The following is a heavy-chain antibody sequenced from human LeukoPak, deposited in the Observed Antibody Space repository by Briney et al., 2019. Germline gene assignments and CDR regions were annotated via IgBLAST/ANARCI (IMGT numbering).Heavy chain of an antibody. V-gene: IGHV4-59*01. CDR1: GGSTSSYY. J-gene: IGHJ5*02. CDR3: ARDGTTTIDCSSTSCYEANWFDP. D-gene: IGHD2-2*01. Sequence: PSETLSLTCTVSGGSTSSYYWSWIRQPPGKGLEWIGYIYYSGSTNYNPSLKSRVTISVDTSKNQFSLKLSSVTAADTAVYYCARDGTTTIDCSSTSCYEANWFDPWGQGTLVTVSS. CDR2: IYYSGST.